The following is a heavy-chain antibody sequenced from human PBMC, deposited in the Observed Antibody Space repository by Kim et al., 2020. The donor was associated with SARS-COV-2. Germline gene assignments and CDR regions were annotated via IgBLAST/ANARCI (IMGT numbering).Heavy chain of an antibody. CDR3: ARDRVTITMVRGAELGY. CDR1: GGTFSSYA. Sequence: SVKVSCKASGGTFSSYAISWVLQAPGQGLEWMGGIIPIFGTANYAQKFQGRVTITADESTSTAYMELSSLRSEDTAVYYCARDRVTITMVRGAELGYWGQGTLVTVSS. V-gene: IGHV1-69*13. CDR2: IIPIFGTA. D-gene: IGHD3-10*01. J-gene: IGHJ4*02.